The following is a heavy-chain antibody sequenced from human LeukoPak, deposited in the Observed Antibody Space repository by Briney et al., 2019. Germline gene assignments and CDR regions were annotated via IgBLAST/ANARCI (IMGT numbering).Heavy chain of an antibody. V-gene: IGHV1-69*04. CDR3: ARDSGCSSTSCYYGMDV. CDR1: GGTFSSYA. D-gene: IGHD2-2*01. CDR2: IIPILGIA. Sequence: SVKVSCKASGGTFSSYAISWVRQAPGQGLEWMGRIIPILGIANYAQKFQGRVTITADKSTSTAYMELSSLRSEDTAVYYCARDSGCSSTSCYYGMDVWGQGTTVTVSS. J-gene: IGHJ6*02.